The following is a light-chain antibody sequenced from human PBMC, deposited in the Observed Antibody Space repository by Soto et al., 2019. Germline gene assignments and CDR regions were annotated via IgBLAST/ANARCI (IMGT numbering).Light chain of an antibody. CDR3: QSYDNSLSAYV. J-gene: IGLJ1*01. V-gene: IGLV1-40*01. Sequence: QSVLTQPPSLSGAPGQRVTISSTGSSSDIGAGSEVHWYQQLPGTAPKLLIFGSTNRPSGVPDRFSGSKSATSASLAITGLQAEDEADYYCQSYDNSLSAYVFGTGTKLTVL. CDR2: GST. CDR1: SSDIGAGSE.